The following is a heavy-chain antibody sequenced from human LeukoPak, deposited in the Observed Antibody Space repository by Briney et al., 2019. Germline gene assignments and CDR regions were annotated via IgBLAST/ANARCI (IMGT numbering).Heavy chain of an antibody. J-gene: IGHJ4*02. Sequence: PGRSLRLSCAASGFTFSTYAMHWVRQAPGKGLEWVAVISYDGTYKDYADSVKGRFTISRDNSKNTLYLQMNSLRAEDTAVYYCAKDVGIQLWLWDYWGQGTLVTVSS. CDR1: GFTFSTYA. D-gene: IGHD5-18*01. V-gene: IGHV3-30*04. CDR3: AKDVGIQLWLWDY. CDR2: ISYDGTYK.